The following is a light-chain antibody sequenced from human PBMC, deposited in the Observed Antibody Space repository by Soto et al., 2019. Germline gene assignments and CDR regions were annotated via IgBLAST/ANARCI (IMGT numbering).Light chain of an antibody. Sequence: SVLTPPASVAGSPDQSVAISCIGPNSDVSWYQQQPGKPPKLIIFEITHRPSGVSTRFSGSKSGITASLTISGLQTDDEADYYCSSHSPSDTLVVFGGGTKVTVL. V-gene: IGLV2-14*01. CDR1: NSDV. J-gene: IGLJ2*01. CDR2: EIT. CDR3: SSHSPSDTLVV.